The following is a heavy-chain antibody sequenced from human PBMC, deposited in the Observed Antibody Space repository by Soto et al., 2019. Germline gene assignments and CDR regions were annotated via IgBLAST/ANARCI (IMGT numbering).Heavy chain of an antibody. CDR3: ARDRVAGIWGDAFDI. CDR2: INPHSGST. D-gene: IGHD3-16*01. J-gene: IGHJ3*02. Sequence: ASVKVSCKASGYTFTDYYIHWVRQAPGQGLEWMGWINPHSGSTNYAQKFQGRVTMTRDTSISTAYMEQSRLRSDDTAVYYCARDRVAGIWGDAFDIWGQGTMVTDSS. CDR1: GYTFTDYY. V-gene: IGHV1-2*02.